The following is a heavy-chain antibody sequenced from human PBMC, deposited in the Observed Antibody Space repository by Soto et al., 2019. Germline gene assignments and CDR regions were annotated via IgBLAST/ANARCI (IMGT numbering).Heavy chain of an antibody. CDR2: IKEDGRKT. V-gene: IGHV3-7*01. D-gene: IGHD2-2*01. CDR3: VRGGRTDTEYQYFDS. J-gene: IGHJ4*02. CDR1: GFIFSKSW. Sequence: PGGSLRLSCVASGFIFSKSWMSWVRQAPGKGPEWVANIKEDGRKTYYADSVKGRFIISRDNARTSVFLQMNTLRAEDTALYYCVRGGRTDTEYQYFDSWGQGTLVTVSS.